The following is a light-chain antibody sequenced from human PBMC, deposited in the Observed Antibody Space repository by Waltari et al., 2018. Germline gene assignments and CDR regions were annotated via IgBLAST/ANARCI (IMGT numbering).Light chain of an antibody. CDR3: AAWDDSLSGRV. Sequence: QSVLTQPPSASGTPGQRVTIHCSGSRSNIGHNYVYWYQQLPGTAPKLLIYRNNQRPSGVPDRFSGSKSGTSASLAISGLRSEDEADYYCAAWDDSLSGRVFGGGTKVTVL. J-gene: IGLJ3*02. CDR2: RNN. CDR1: RSNIGHNY. V-gene: IGLV1-47*01.